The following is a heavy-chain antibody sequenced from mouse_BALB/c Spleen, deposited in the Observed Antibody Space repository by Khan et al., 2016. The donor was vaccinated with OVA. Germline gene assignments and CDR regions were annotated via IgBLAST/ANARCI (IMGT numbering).Heavy chain of an antibody. CDR2: ITPPIGET. V-gene: IGHV1-20*02. J-gene: IGHJ2*01. D-gene: IGHD1-1*01. CDR1: GYSFTGYF. Sequence: VQLQQSGPELVKPGASVKISCKASGYSFTGYFMNWVMQSHGKSLEWIGRITPPIGETLYNQKFKDKATLTVDESSSTAHMELRSLASEDSAVYYCARIYRSDFDYWGQGTTLTVSA. CDR3: ARIYRSDFDY.